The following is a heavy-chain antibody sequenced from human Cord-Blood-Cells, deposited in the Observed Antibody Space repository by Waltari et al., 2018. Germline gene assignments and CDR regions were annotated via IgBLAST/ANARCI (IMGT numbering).Heavy chain of an antibody. J-gene: IGHJ4*02. D-gene: IGHD3-3*01. CDR3: ARDRSILEWLFDY. V-gene: IGHV3-33*01. CDR2: IWYDGSNK. CDR1: GFTFSSHG. Sequence: QVQLVESGGGVVQPGRSLRLSCAASGFTFSSHGMHAVRQAPGKGLEWVAVIWYDGSNKYYADSVKGRFTISRDNSKNTLYLQMNSLRAEDTAVYYCARDRSILEWLFDYWGQGTLVTVSS.